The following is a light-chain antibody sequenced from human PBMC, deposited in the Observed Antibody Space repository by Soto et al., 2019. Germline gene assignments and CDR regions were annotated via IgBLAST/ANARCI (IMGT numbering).Light chain of an antibody. CDR3: QHYGETPIT. CDR2: GAS. Sequence: EIVLTQSPGTLSLSPGGRATLSCRASQSVSRRLTWYQHRPGQSPRLLISGASMRASGVPVRFSGSGSGTDFTLTISRLEPEDFAVYYCQHYGETPITFGLGTPLEVK. CDR1: QSVSRR. V-gene: IGKV3-20*01. J-gene: IGKJ5*01.